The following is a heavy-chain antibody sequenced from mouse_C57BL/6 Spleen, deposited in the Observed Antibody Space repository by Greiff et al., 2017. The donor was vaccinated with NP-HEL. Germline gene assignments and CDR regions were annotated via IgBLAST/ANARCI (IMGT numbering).Heavy chain of an antibody. CDR3: EVYSNSLWFAY. J-gene: IGHJ3*01. Sequence: EVQLQQSGPELVKPGASVKISCKASGYTFTDYYMNWVKQSHGKSLEWIGDINPNNGGTSYNQKFKGKATLTVDKSSSTAYMELRSLTSEDSAVYYCEVYSNSLWFAYWGQGTLVTVSA. CDR2: INPNNGGT. D-gene: IGHD2-5*01. V-gene: IGHV1-26*01. CDR1: GYTFTDYY.